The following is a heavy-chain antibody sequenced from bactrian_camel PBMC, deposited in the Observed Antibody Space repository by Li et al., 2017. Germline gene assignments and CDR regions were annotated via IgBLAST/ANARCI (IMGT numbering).Heavy chain of an antibody. J-gene: IGHJ4*01. V-gene: IGHV3S40*01. CDR1: GFTFSSYA. CDR3: ATNAANFVF. Sequence: VQLVESGGGLVQPGGSLRLSCAGSGFTFSSYAMGWVRQAPGKGLEWVSTINSGGGTTYYVDSLKGRFTISRDNAKNTVTLQMNSLKSDDTALYYCATNAANFVFWGQGTQVTVS. CDR2: INSGGGTT.